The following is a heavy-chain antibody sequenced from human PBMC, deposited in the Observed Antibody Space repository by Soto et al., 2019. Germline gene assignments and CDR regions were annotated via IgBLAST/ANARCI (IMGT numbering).Heavy chain of an antibody. CDR1: GYTFTGYY. CDR3: ARDGGTATVTTGRGWFDP. CDR2: INPNSGGT. Sequence: QVQLVQSGAEVKKPGASVKVSCKASGYTFTGYYMHWVRQAPGQGLEWMGWINPNSGGTNYAQKFQGWVTMTRDTSIITAYMELSRLRSDDTAMYYCARDGGTATVTTGRGWFDPWGQGTLVTVSS. D-gene: IGHD4-17*01. V-gene: IGHV1-2*04. J-gene: IGHJ5*02.